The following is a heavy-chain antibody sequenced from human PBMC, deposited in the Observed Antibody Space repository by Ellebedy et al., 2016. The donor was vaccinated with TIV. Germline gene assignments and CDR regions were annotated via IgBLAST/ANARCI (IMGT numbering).Heavy chain of an antibody. CDR1: GFTFDDYA. Sequence: GGSLRLSCAASGFTFDDYAMHWVRQAPGKGLEWVSGISWNSGSIGYADSVKGRFTISRDNAKNSLYLQMNSLRAEDTALYYCAKDISDHDAFDIWGQGTMVTVSS. J-gene: IGHJ3*02. V-gene: IGHV3-9*01. CDR3: AKDISDHDAFDI. CDR2: ISWNSGSI.